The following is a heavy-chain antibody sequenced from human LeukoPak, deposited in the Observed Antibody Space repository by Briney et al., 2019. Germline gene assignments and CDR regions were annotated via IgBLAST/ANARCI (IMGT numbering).Heavy chain of an antibody. CDR2: IYHSGST. Sequence: SSETLSLTCTVSGYSISSGYYWGWIRQPPGKGLEWIGSIYHSGSTYYNPSLKSRVTISVDTSKNQFSLKLSSVTAADTAVYYCARDFWQRRYFDLWGRGTLVTVSS. V-gene: IGHV4-38-2*02. J-gene: IGHJ2*01. CDR1: GYSISSGYY. CDR3: ARDFWQRRYFDL. D-gene: IGHD6-25*01.